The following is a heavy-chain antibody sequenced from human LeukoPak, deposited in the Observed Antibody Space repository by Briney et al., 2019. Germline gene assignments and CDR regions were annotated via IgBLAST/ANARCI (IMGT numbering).Heavy chain of an antibody. CDR2: ITPIFGAA. J-gene: IGHJ4*02. D-gene: IGHD4-23*01. Sequence: GASVKVSCKASGGTFSSYPFTWVRQAPGQGLEWMGVITPIFGAANYAQTFQGRVTITADESTSTDFMELSSLRSDDTAFYYCARNSRVASTSGLNYWGQGTLVTVSS. CDR1: GGTFSSYP. V-gene: IGHV1-69*13. CDR3: ARNSRVASTSGLNY.